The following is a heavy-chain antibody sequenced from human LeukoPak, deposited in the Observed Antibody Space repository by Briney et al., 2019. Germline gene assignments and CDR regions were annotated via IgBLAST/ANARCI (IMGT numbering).Heavy chain of an antibody. V-gene: IGHV4-59*08. CDR3: ASSYFYDGNRYFDY. J-gene: IGHJ4*02. Sequence: TSETLSLTCNVSGGSLTSYYWNWIRQPPGKGLEWIGYIYYTGSTNSNPSLKSRLTISLDTSKKQFSLKLSSVTAADTAIYYCASSYFYDGNRYFDYWGQGALVTVSS. CDR1: GGSLTSYY. D-gene: IGHD3-22*01. CDR2: IYYTGST.